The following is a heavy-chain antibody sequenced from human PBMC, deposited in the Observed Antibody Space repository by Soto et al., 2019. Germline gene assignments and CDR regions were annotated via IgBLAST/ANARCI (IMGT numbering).Heavy chain of an antibody. J-gene: IGHJ3*02. CDR2: ISAYNGNT. CDR1: RYAFTSYG. V-gene: IGHV1-18*04. D-gene: IGHD5-12*01. CDR3: ASGYSTDAFDI. Sequence: GASVKGSCKASRYAFTSYGSSWVRQAPGQGLEWMGWISAYNGNTNYAQKLQGRVTMTTDTSTSTAYMELRSLRSDVTAVYYCASGYSTDAFDIWVQGTMVPVSS.